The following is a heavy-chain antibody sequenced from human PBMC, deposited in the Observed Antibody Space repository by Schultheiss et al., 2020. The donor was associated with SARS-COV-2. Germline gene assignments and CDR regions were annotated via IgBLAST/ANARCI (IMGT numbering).Heavy chain of an antibody. CDR1: GGSISSGSYY. D-gene: IGHD6-13*01. Sequence: SETLSLTCTVSGGSISSGSYYWSWIRQPAGKGLEWIGYIYYSGSTYYNPSLKSRVTISVDTSKNQFSLKLSSVTAADTAVYYCARSKQQLVSSYDYWGQGTLVTVSS. CDR3: ARSKQQLVSSYDY. V-gene: IGHV4-61*10. CDR2: IYYSGST. J-gene: IGHJ4*02.